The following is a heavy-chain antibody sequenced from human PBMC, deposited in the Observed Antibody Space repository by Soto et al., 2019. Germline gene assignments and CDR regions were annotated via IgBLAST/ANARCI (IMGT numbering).Heavy chain of an antibody. CDR2: LQTDGSHP. V-gene: IGHV3-74*01. CDR3: ARGGDPDY. Sequence: VPLVESGGGLVQPGGSLRLSCVASGFTFNYYWMHWVRQAPGKGLMWVSRLQTDGSHPDYADSVKGRFTISRDNAKNTLYLQMNHLRAEDTAVYYCARGGDPDYWGQGTLVTVSS. CDR1: GFTFNYYW. J-gene: IGHJ4*02. D-gene: IGHD2-21*02.